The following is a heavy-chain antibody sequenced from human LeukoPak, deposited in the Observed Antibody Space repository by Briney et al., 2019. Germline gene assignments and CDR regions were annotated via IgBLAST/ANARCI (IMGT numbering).Heavy chain of an antibody. D-gene: IGHD3-10*01. CDR3: ANYYGSGSYFVY. V-gene: IGHV4-34*01. CDR1: GGSFSGYY. Sequence: SETLSLTCAVYGGSFSGYYWSWIRQPPGKGLEWIGEINHSGSTNYNPSLKSRVTISVDTSKNQFSLKLSSVTAADTAVYYCANYYGSGSYFVYWGQGTLVTVSP. J-gene: IGHJ4*02. CDR2: INHSGST.